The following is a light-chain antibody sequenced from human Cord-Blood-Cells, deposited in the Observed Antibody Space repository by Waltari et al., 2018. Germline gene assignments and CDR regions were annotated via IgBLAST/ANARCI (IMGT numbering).Light chain of an antibody. CDR1: QSISSY. CDR3: QQSYSTPPEYT. CDR2: AAS. Sequence: DIQMTQSPSSLSASVGDRVTITCRASQSISSYLNWSQQKPGKAPKLRIYAASSLQSGVPTRFSGSGAGTDFTLTSSSLQPEDCATYDCQQSYSTPPEYTFGQGTKLEIK. J-gene: IGKJ2*01. V-gene: IGKV1-39*01.